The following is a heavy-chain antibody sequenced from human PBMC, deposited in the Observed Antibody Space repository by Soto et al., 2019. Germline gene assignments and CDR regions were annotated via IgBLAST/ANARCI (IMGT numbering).Heavy chain of an antibody. Sequence: GESLKIGCKGAGYIFTSYWIGCVLQVGGKGLEWMGIIYPGDSDTRYSPSFQGQVTISADKSISTAYLQWSSLKASDTAMYYCARSQVATTPYFDYWGQGTLVTVSS. D-gene: IGHD5-12*01. V-gene: IGHV5-51*01. CDR3: ARSQVATTPYFDY. CDR2: IYPGDSDT. CDR1: GYIFTSYW. J-gene: IGHJ4*02.